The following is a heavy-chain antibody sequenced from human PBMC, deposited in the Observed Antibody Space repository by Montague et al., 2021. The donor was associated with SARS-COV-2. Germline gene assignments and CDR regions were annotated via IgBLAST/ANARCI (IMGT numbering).Heavy chain of an antibody. V-gene: IGHV3-74*01. CDR3: VRPLWFGDSDYYFDS. D-gene: IGHD3-10*01. J-gene: IGHJ4*02. Sequence: SLRLSCAASGFTFRSYWMHWVRQVPGRGLVWVSRIRPGGTSTQFAASVKGRFVISRDNAKNTLSLEMTNLRVDDTAIYYCVRPLWFGDSDYYFDSWGQGTLVSVSS. CDR1: GFTFRSYW. CDR2: IRPGGTST.